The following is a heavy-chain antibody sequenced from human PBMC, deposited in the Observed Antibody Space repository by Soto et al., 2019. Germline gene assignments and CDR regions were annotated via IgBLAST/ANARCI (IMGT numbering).Heavy chain of an antibody. CDR3: ARVDTAMGGRYFDL. V-gene: IGHV3-30-3*01. CDR1: GFTFSSYA. CDR2: ISYDGSNK. Sequence: QVQLVESGGGVVQPGRSLRLSCAASGFTFSSYAMHWVRQAPGKGLEWVAVISYDGSNKYYADSVKGRFTISRDNSKNTLYLQMNSLRAEDTAVYYCARVDTAMGGRYFDLWGRGTLVTVSS. D-gene: IGHD5-18*01. J-gene: IGHJ2*01.